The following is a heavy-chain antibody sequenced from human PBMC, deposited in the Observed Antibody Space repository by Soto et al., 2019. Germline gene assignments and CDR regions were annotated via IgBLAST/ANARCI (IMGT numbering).Heavy chain of an antibody. CDR3: AHRTLGFATRFAP. CDR2: IFWDDDK. Sequence: GSGPALGKPAKSVGLAFRLWGLSLTTTGGGVGWVPQPPGKALEWLALIFWDDDKRYSPSLKSRLTITKDTSKNQVVLTMTNMDPVDTATYSCAHRTLGFATRFAPWGQGTLVTVSS. J-gene: IGHJ5*02. CDR1: GLSLTTTGGG. D-gene: IGHD2-15*01. V-gene: IGHV2-5*02.